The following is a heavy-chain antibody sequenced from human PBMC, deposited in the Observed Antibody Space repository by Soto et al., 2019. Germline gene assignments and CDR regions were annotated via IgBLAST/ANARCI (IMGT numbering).Heavy chain of an antibody. Sequence: QVQLQESGPGLVKPSQTLTLTCTVSGGSISSGHFYWSWIRQHPGKGLEWIGHISDSGSSYYNPSLESRVTVSVDTSKNQFSLKLSAVTAADTAVYFCARTTFYDVFTAYYSLFDYWGQGTMGTVSS. CDR3: ARTTFYDVFTAYYSLFDY. CDR2: ISDSGSS. J-gene: IGHJ4*02. D-gene: IGHD3-9*01. CDR1: GGSISSGHFY. V-gene: IGHV4-31*03.